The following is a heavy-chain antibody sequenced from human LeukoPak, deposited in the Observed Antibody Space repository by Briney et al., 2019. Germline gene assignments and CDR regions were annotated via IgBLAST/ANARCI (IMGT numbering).Heavy chain of an antibody. CDR3: AKGRRKGYFAGTDY. D-gene: IGHD1-26*01. CDR1: GFTFSSYA. V-gene: IGHV3-23*01. CDR2: ISGSGGST. Sequence: GGSPRLSCAASGFTFSSYAMSWVRQAPGKGLEWVSAISGSGGSTYYADSVKGRFTISRDNSKNTLYLQMNSLRAEGTAVYYCAKGRRKGYFAGTDYWGQGTLVTVSS. J-gene: IGHJ4*02.